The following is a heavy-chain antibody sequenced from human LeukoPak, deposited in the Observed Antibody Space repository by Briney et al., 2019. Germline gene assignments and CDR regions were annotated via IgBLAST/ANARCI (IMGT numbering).Heavy chain of an antibody. Sequence: SETLSLTCTVSGGSISTYYWSWIRQPPGKGLEWIGSMYYSGSTNYKPSLKSRVTISVDTSKNQFSLKLSSVTAADTAVYYCARRIESLYYFDYWGQGTLVTVSS. CDR1: GGSISTYY. V-gene: IGHV4-59*01. J-gene: IGHJ4*02. CDR3: ARRIESLYYFDY. D-gene: IGHD2-8*01. CDR2: MYYSGST.